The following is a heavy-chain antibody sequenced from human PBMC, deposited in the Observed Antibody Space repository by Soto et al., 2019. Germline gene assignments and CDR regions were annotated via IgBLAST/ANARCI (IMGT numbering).Heavy chain of an antibody. CDR1: GFTFSTSS. CDR2: ISYSGETS. Sequence: HPGGSLRLSCAASGFTFSTSSLSWVRQAPGKGLEWVSAISYSGETSLYADSVKGRFTISRDNSKNTLYLQMNSLRVEDTAVYFCAKRVVPGNPVLDYWGQGALVTVSS. CDR3: AKRVVPGNPVLDY. V-gene: IGHV3-23*01. J-gene: IGHJ4*02. D-gene: IGHD2-15*01.